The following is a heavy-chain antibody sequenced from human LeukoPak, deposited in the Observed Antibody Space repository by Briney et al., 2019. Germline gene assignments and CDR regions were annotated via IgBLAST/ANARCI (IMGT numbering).Heavy chain of an antibody. J-gene: IGHJ4*02. CDR1: GGSFSSTSYY. CDR3: ARLTFYYDGSGYYFDY. D-gene: IGHD3-22*01. V-gene: IGHV4-39*01. CDR2: ISHTGST. Sequence: SETLSLTCTVPGGSFSSTSYYWAWNRQPPGKGLEWIGSISHTGSTYYNPSLKSRVTISVDTSKNQFSLRLSSVTAADTAVHYCARLTFYYDGSGYYFDYWGQGTLVTVSS.